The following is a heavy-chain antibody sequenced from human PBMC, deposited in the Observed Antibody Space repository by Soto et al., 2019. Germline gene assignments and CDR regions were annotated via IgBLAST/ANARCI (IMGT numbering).Heavy chain of an antibody. J-gene: IGHJ6*02. Sequence: ASVKVSCKASGYTFTSYGISWVRQAPGQGLEWMGWISAYNGNTNYAQKLQGRVTMTTDTSTSTAYMELRSLRSDDTAVYYCARVDYGYRRRWYYYGMDVWGQGTTVTVSS. CDR3: ARVDYGYRRRWYYYGMDV. D-gene: IGHD4-17*01. CDR1: GYTFTSYG. CDR2: ISAYNGNT. V-gene: IGHV1-18*01.